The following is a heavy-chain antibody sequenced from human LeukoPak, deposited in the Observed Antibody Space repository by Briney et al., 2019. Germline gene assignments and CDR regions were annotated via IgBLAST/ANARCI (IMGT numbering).Heavy chain of an antibody. V-gene: IGHV3-11*01. J-gene: IGHJ4*02. Sequence: GGSLRLSCATSGFNFSAYYMNWIRQAPGKGLEWVSTISGKGTTKSYADSVKGRFTVSRDNTERTVSLQMNSLRDEDTALYYCARAPRDCADECYTGYCDNWGQGTLVTVSS. CDR2: ISGKGTTK. CDR3: ARAPRDCADECYTGYCDN. CDR1: GFNFSAYY. D-gene: IGHD2-21*01.